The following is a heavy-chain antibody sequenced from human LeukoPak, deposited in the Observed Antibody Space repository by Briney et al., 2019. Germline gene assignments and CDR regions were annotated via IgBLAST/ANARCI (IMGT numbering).Heavy chain of an antibody. CDR1: GGSFSGYY. CDR3: ARGPSDYYDSSGYYGTFDC. J-gene: IGHJ4*02. CDR2: INHSGST. Sequence: PSETLSLTRAVYGGSFSGYYWSWIRQPPGKGLEWIGEINHSGSTNYNPSLKSRVTISVDTSKNQFSLKLSSVTAADTAVYYCARGPSDYYDSSGYYGTFDCWGQGTLVTVSS. V-gene: IGHV4-34*01. D-gene: IGHD3-22*01.